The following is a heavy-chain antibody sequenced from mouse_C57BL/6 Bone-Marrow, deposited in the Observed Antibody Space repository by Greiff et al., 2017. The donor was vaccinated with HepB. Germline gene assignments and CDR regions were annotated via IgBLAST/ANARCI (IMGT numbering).Heavy chain of an antibody. CDR2: ISNGGGST. V-gene: IGHV5-12*01. CDR1: GFTFSDYY. CDR3: ARHGPDY. Sequence: EVMLVESGGGLVQPGGSLKLSCAASGFTFSDYYMYWVRQTPEKRLEWVAYISNGGGSTYYPDTVKGRFTISRDNAKNTLYLQLSRLKSEDTAMYYCARHGPDYWGQGTSVTVSS. J-gene: IGHJ4*01.